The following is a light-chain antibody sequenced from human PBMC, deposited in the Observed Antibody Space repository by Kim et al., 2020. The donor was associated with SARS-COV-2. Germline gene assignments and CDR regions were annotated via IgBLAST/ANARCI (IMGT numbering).Light chain of an antibody. CDR1: SSDVGNYNL. Sequence: QSALTQPASVSGSPGQSITISCTGTSSDVGNYNLVSWFQHHPGKAPKLMVFEDNKRPLGVSLRFSGSKSGSAASLTISGLQAEDEADYYCCSYAGSGTLVFGGGTKVTVL. CDR3: CSYAGSGTLV. CDR2: EDN. V-gene: IGLV2-23*01. J-gene: IGLJ3*02.